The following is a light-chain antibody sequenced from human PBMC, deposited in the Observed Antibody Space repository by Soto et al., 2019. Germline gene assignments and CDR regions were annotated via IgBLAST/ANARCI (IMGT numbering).Light chain of an antibody. Sequence: ALTQPASVSGSPGQSITISCTGTSSDVGTYNLVSWYQQRPGKAPTLMIFEDDQRPSGVSFRFSGSKSGNTASLTISGLQAEDEADYYCCSYAGSSTYVFGTGTKVTVL. CDR1: SSDVGTYNL. J-gene: IGLJ1*01. V-gene: IGLV2-23*01. CDR2: EDD. CDR3: CSYAGSSTYV.